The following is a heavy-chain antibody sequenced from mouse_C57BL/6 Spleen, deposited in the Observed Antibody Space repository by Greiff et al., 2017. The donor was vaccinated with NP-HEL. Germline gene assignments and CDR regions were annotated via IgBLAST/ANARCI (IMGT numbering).Heavy chain of an antibody. V-gene: IGHV1-22*01. CDR3: ARLGDYGSFYYAMDY. Sequence: VQLQQSGPELVKPGASVKMSCKASGYTFTDYNMHWVKQSHGKSLEWIGYINPNNGGTSYNQKFKGKATLTVNKSSSTAYMELRSLTSEDSAVYYCARLGDYGSFYYAMDYWGQGTSVTVSS. CDR1: GYTFTDYN. J-gene: IGHJ4*01. CDR2: INPNNGGT. D-gene: IGHD1-1*01.